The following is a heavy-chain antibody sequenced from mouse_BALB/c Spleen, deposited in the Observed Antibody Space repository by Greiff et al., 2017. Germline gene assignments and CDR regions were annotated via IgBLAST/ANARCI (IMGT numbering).Heavy chain of an antibody. Sequence: VQLQESGPGLVAPSQSLSITCTVSGFSLTDYGVSWIRQPPGKGLEWLGVIWGGGSTYYNSALKSRLSISKDNSKSQVFLKMNSLQTDDTAMYYCAKGYDGPLYYAMDYWGQGTSVTVSS. CDR3: AKGYDGPLYYAMDY. V-gene: IGHV2-6-5*01. D-gene: IGHD2-3*01. CDR2: IWGGGST. J-gene: IGHJ4*01. CDR1: GFSLTDYG.